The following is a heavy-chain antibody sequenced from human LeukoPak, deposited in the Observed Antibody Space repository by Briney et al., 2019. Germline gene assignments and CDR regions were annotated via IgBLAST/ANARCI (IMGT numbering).Heavy chain of an antibody. CDR1: GFSLSTIGVS. CDR2: IYWDDDK. J-gene: IGHJ4*02. V-gene: IGHV2-5*02. CDR3: AHLPPPEGKSGYYFFDY. Sequence: SGPTLVKPTQTLTLTCTFSGFSLSTIGVSVGWIRQPPGKALEWLTVIYWDDDKRYSPSLKSRLTITKDTSKNQVVLTMTNMDPVDTATYYCAHLPPPEGKSGYYFFDYWDQGILVTVSS. D-gene: IGHD3-22*01.